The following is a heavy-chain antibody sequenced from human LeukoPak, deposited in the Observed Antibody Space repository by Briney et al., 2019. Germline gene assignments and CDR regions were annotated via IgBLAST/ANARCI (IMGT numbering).Heavy chain of an antibody. CDR3: AKGGSDSSGYYSLYYYYYMDV. J-gene: IGHJ6*03. Sequence: GGSLRLSCAASGFTVSSNYMSWVRQAPGKGLEWVSGINWNGGSTGYADSVKGRFTISRDNAKNSLYLQMNSLRAEDTAVYYCAKGGSDSSGYYSLYYYYYMDVWGKGTTVTISS. CDR1: GFTVSSNY. V-gene: IGHV3-20*04. D-gene: IGHD3-22*01. CDR2: INWNGGST.